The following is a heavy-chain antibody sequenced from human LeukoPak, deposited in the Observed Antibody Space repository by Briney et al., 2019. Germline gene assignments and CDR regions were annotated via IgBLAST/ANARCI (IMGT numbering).Heavy chain of an antibody. CDR2: IHTSGNS. Sequence: SETLSLTCTVSGGSISTYYWSWIRQSAGKGLEWIGRIHTSGNSDYNPSLKSRVTMSVDTSKNQFSLKVRSVTAADTAVYYCAREGSATARPFVSNDYWGQGTLVTVSS. J-gene: IGHJ4*02. CDR3: AREGSATARPFVSNDY. D-gene: IGHD6-6*01. V-gene: IGHV4-4*07. CDR1: GGSISTYY.